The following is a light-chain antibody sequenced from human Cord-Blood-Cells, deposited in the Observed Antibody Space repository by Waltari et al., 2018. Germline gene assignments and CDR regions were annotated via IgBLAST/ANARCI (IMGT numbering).Light chain of an antibody. CDR3: SSYTSSSTPYV. CDR1: SRDVGGYKY. V-gene: IGLV2-14*01. Sequence: QSALTQPASVSGSPGQSITISCTGTSRDVGGYKYVPWYQQHPGNAPKLRIYDVINRPSGVSNRFSGSKSGNTAPLTISGLQAEDEADYYCSSYTSSSTPYVFGTGTKVTVL. CDR2: DVI. J-gene: IGLJ1*01.